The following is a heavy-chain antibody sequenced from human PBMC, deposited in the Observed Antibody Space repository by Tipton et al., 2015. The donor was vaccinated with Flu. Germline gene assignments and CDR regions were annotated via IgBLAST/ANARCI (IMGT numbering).Heavy chain of an antibody. J-gene: IGHJ4*02. V-gene: IGHV1-18*01. Sequence: QLVQSGAEVKKPGASVKVSCKASGYTFTSYGISWVRQAPGQGLEWMGWISAYNGNTNYAQKLQGRVTMTTDTSTSTAYMELRSLRSDDTAVYFCARDQALGWVSFLFDSWGQGTLVTVSS. CDR1: GYTFTSYG. CDR3: ARDQALGWVSFLFDS. D-gene: IGHD3-3*01. CDR2: ISAYNGNT.